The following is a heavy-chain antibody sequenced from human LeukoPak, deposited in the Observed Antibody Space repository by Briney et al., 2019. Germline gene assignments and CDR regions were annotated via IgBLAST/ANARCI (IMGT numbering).Heavy chain of an antibody. D-gene: IGHD3-3*01. CDR3: ARDAWYYDFWSGHNINWFDP. CDR1: GYTFTSYY. J-gene: IGHJ5*02. Sequence: ASVKVSCKASGYTFTSYYMHRVRQAPGQGLEWMGIINPSGGSTSYAQKFQGRVTMTRDTYTSTVYMELSSLRSEDTAVYYCARDAWYYDFWSGHNINWFDPWGQGTLVTVSS. V-gene: IGHV1-46*01. CDR2: INPSGGST.